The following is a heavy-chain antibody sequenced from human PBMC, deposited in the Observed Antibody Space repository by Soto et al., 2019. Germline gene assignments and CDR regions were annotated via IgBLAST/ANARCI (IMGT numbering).Heavy chain of an antibody. V-gene: IGHV3-21*01. J-gene: IGHJ4*02. CDR2: ITPSPSFI. Sequence: EVQLVEFGGGLVKPGGSLRLSCAASGFTFSDSDMHWVRQAPGKGLEWVSAITPSPSFISYADSVRGRFTISRDDANGSVYLQMDSLRVDDTAIYYCARLPYGAYPEYFWGQGTLVTVSS. CDR1: GFTFSDSD. D-gene: IGHD4-17*01. CDR3: ARLPYGAYPEYF.